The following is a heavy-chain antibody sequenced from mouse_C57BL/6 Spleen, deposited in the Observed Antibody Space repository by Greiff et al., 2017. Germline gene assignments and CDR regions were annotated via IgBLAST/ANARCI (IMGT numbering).Heavy chain of an antibody. CDR3: ARRNLLLGVYFDY. CDR2: IFPGSGST. D-gene: IGHD3-3*01. V-gene: IGHV1-75*01. Sequence: VQLQQSGPELVKPGASVKISCKASGYTFTDYYINWVKQSPGQGLEWIGWIFPGSGSTYYNEKFKGKATLTVDKSSSTAYMLLSSLTSEDSAVYFCARRNLLLGVYFDYWGQGTTLTVSS. J-gene: IGHJ2*01. CDR1: GYTFTDYY.